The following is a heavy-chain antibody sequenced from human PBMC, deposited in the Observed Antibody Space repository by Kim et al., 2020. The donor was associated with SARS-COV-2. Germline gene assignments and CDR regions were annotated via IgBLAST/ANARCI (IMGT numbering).Heavy chain of an antibody. D-gene: IGHD3-16*02. CDR3: ARDDPWGSYRYGFPAY. Sequence: SVKGRFTSSRDNSKNTLYLQMNSLRTEDTAVYYCARDDPWGSYRYGFPAYWGQGTLVTVSS. J-gene: IGHJ4*02. V-gene: IGHV3-30*07.